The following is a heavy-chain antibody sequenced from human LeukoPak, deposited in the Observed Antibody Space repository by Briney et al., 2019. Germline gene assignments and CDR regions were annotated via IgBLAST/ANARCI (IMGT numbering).Heavy chain of an antibody. D-gene: IGHD2-2*01. J-gene: IGHJ5*02. V-gene: IGHV1-46*01. CDR1: GYTFTIYY. CDR2: INPSGGST. Sequence: GASVKVSCKTSGYTFTIYYIHWVRQAPGQGLEWMGIINPSGGSTSYAQKFQGRVTMTRDTSTSTVYMELSSLRSEDTAVYYCARDLSEIVVVPAATMTTATHYNWFDPWGQGTLVTVSS. CDR3: ARDLSEIVVVPAATMTTATHYNWFDP.